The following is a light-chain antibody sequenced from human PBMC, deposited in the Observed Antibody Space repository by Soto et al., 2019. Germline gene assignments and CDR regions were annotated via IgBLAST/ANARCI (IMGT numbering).Light chain of an antibody. CDR2: DAS. CDR3: QQYNSYSPL. CDR1: QSISSW. Sequence: DIHMTQSPSTLSASVGDRVTITCRASQSISSWLAWYQQKPGKAPKLLTYDASSLESGVPSRFSGSGSGTEFTLTISSLQPDDFETYYCQQYNSYSPLFGGGTKVDIK. J-gene: IGKJ4*01. V-gene: IGKV1-5*01.